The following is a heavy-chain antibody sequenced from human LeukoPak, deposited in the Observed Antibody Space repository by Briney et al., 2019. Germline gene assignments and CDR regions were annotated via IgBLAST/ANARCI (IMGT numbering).Heavy chain of an antibody. CDR1: GYTFTRSG. CDR3: ARAHFVTPGNYFDY. D-gene: IGHD3-10*01. Sequence: VASVTVSCKASGYTFTRSGITWVRQASGQGLEWMGWINAYNGSTNYAQNFQGRVIMTTDPSTNTAYMELRSLRSDDTAVYYCARAHFVTPGNYFDYWGQGTLVTVSS. CDR2: INAYNGST. V-gene: IGHV1-18*01. J-gene: IGHJ4*02.